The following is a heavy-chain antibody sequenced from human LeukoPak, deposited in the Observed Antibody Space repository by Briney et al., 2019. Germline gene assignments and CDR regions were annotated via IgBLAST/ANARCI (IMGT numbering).Heavy chain of an antibody. Sequence: ASVKVSCKASGYTFTSYAMHWVRQAPGQRLEWMGWINAGNGNTKYSQKFQGRVTITRDTSASTAYMELSSLRSEDTAVYYCARTSIYGDLEVEFYDYWGQGTLVTVSS. D-gene: IGHD4-17*01. CDR2: INAGNGNT. J-gene: IGHJ4*02. CDR1: GYTFTSYA. V-gene: IGHV1-3*01. CDR3: ARTSIYGDLEVEFYDY.